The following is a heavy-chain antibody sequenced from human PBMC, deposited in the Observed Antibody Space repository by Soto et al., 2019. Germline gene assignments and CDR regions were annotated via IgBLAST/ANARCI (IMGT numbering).Heavy chain of an antibody. CDR3: ARQYGDYVRGAFDI. D-gene: IGHD4-17*01. CDR2: IYYSGST. V-gene: IGHV4-59*01. J-gene: IGHJ3*02. Sequence: QVQLRASGPGLVKPSETLSLTCTVSIGSISSYYWSWIRQPPGKGLEWIGYIYYSGSTNYNPSLKSRVTLSVDTSKNQFSLKLSSVTAADTAVYYCARQYGDYVRGAFDIWGQGTMVTVSS. CDR1: IGSISSYY.